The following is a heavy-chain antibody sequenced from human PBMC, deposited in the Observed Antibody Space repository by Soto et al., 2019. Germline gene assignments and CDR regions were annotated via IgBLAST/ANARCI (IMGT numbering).Heavy chain of an antibody. D-gene: IGHD2-21*02. J-gene: IGHJ3*02. CDR3: ARDKLAYCGGDCYFRAFDI. V-gene: IGHV1-69*01. CDR1: GGTFSSYA. Sequence: QVQLVQSGAEVKKPGSSVKVSCKASGGTFSSYAISWVRQAPGQGLEWMGGIIPIFGTATYAQKFQGRVTIPADESTSTAYMELSSLRSEDTAVYYCARDKLAYCGGDCYFRAFDIWGQGTMVTVSS. CDR2: IIPIFGTA.